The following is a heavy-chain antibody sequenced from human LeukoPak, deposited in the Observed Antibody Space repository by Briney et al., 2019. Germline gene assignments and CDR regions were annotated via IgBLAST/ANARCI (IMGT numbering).Heavy chain of an antibody. CDR3: ARTSRAQGYFDY. J-gene: IGHJ4*02. CDR2: IYFNGIT. CDR1: GGSISSYY. V-gene: IGHV4-59*08. Sequence: LETLSLTCTVSGGSISSYYWSWIRQPPGKGLEWIGFIYFNGITNHNPSLESRVTISVDTSKNQFSLKLSSVTAADTAVYYCARTSRAQGYFDYWGQGTLVTVSS.